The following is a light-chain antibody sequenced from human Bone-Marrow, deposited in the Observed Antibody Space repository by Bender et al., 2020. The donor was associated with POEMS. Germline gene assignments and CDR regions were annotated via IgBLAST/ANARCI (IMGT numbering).Light chain of an antibody. CDR2: ANR. Sequence: QSVLTQPPSVSEAPGQSVTISCTGSNSNIGADYDVHWYQHLPGTAPKLLIYANRNRPSGVPDRFSGSKSDNTASLTISGLQAEDEADYYCCSYAGSNTWVFGGGTKLTVL. J-gene: IGLJ3*02. CDR1: NSNIGADYD. V-gene: IGLV1-40*01. CDR3: CSYAGSNTWV.